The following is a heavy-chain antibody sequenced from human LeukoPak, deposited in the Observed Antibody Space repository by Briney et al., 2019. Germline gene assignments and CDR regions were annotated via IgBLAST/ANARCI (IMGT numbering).Heavy chain of an antibody. CDR2: MNPNSGNT. D-gene: IGHD3-22*01. J-gene: IGHJ3*02. CDR1: GYTFTSYD. V-gene: IGHV1-8*03. CDR3: ARGLNYYDSSGYYESPYAFDI. Sequence: GASVKVSCTASGYTFTSYDINWVRQATGQGLEWMGWMNPNSGNTGYAQTFQGRVTITRNTSKSTAYMELSSLRSEDTAVYYCARGLNYYDSSGYYESPYAFDIWGQGTMVTVSS.